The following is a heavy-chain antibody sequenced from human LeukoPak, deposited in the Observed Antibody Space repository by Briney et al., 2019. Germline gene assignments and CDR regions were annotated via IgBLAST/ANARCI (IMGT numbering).Heavy chain of an antibody. CDR1: GFTVSSNY. J-gene: IGHJ4*02. CDR3: AREVIGYCSGGSCYSDPGY. D-gene: IGHD2-15*01. Sequence: QTGGSLRLSCAASGFTVSSNYMSWVRQAPGKRLEWVSVIYSGGSTYYADSVKGRFTISRDNSKNTLYLQMNSLRAEDTAVYYCAREVIGYCSGGSCYSDPGYWGQGTLVTVSS. CDR2: IYSGGST. V-gene: IGHV3-53*01.